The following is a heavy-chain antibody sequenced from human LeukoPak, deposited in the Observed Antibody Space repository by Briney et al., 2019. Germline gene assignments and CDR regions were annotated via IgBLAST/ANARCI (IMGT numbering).Heavy chain of an antibody. V-gene: IGHV1-24*01. D-gene: IGHD2-2*01. CDR1: GYTLTELS. CDR2: SDPEDGET. CDR3: ATGYCSSTSCYQWFDY. Sequence: VAPVKVSCKVSGYTLTELSMHWVRQAPGKGLEWMGGSDPEDGETIYAQKFQGRVTMTEDTSTDTAYMELSSLRSEDTAVYYCATGYCSSTSCYQWFDYWGQGTLVTVSS. J-gene: IGHJ4*02.